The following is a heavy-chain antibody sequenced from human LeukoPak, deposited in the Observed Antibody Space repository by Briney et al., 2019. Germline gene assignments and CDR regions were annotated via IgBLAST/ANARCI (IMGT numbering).Heavy chain of an antibody. CDR3: ARGGVVAAAGTLGNWFDP. CDR1: GGSFSGYY. Sequence: SETLSLTCAVYGGSFSGYYWSWIRQPPGKGLEWIGEINHSGSTNYNPSLKSRVTISVDTSKNQFSLKLSSVTAADTAVYYCARGGVVAAAGTLGNWFDPWGQGTLVTVSS. J-gene: IGHJ5*02. CDR2: INHSGST. V-gene: IGHV4-34*01. D-gene: IGHD6-13*01.